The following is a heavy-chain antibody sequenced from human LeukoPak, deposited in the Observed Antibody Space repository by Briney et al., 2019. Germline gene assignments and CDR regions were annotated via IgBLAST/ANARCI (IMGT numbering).Heavy chain of an antibody. CDR1: GFTFSDYN. V-gene: IGHV3-11*04. J-gene: IGHJ4*02. CDR3: AKVRTRIVGATSVDY. Sequence: GGSLRLSCAASGFTFSDYNMRWIRQAPGKGLEWVSSISRSGSTKYYADSVKGRFTISRDNAKNSLFLQMNSLRAEDTAVYYCAKVRTRIVGATSVDYWGQGTLVTVSS. D-gene: IGHD1-26*01. CDR2: ISRSGSTK.